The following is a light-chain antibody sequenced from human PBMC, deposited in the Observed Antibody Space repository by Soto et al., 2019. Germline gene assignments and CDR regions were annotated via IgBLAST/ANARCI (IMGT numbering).Light chain of an antibody. CDR1: QSVSSY. CDR3: QQRSNWPLT. Sequence: IRLSQSAATLSLSPGERATLSCRASQSVSSYLAWYQQKPGQAPRLLIYDASNRATGIPARFSGSGSGTDFTLTINSLEPEDFAVYYCQQRSNWPLTFGGGTKVDIK. CDR2: DAS. J-gene: IGKJ4*01. V-gene: IGKV3-11*01.